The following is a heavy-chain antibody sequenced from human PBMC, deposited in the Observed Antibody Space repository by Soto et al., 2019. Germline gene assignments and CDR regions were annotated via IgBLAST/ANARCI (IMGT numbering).Heavy chain of an antibody. CDR1: GGTFSSYA. Sequence: SVKVSCKASGGTFSSYAISWVRQAPGQGLEWMGGIIPIFGTANYAQKFQGRVTITADESTSTAYMELSSLRSEDTAVYYCARLLGYSYGYRPSWFDPWGQGTLVTVSS. D-gene: IGHD5-18*01. CDR2: IIPIFGTA. CDR3: ARLLGYSYGYRPSWFDP. V-gene: IGHV1-69*13. J-gene: IGHJ5*02.